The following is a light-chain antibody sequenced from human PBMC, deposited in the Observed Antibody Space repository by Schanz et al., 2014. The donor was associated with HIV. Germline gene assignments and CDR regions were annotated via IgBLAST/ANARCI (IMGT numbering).Light chain of an antibody. Sequence: QSVLTQPPSASGSPGQSVTISCTGTSSDVGGYNYVSWYQQHPGKAPKIMIYEVSKRPSGVPDRFSGSKSGNTASLTVSGLQAEDEADYYCSSYAGSNNFWVFGGGTKVT. V-gene: IGLV2-8*01. CDR2: EVS. J-gene: IGLJ3*02. CDR3: SSYAGSNNFWV. CDR1: SSDVGGYNY.